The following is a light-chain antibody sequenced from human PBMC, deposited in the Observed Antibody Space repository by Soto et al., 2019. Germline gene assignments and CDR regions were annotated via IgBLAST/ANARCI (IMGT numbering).Light chain of an antibody. CDR3: QQHGSSPWT. CDR2: GAS. J-gene: IGKJ1*01. CDR1: QSVSSSF. V-gene: IGKV3-20*01. Sequence: EIVLTQSPGTLSLSPGERATLSCRASQSVSSSFLAWYQQKPGQAPRLLIYGASSRATGIPDRFSGSGSGTAFTLTLSGLEPEDFAVYYCQQHGSSPWTFGQGTKVEIK.